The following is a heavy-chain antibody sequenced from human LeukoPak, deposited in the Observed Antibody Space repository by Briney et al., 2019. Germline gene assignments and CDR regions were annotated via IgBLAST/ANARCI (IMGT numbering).Heavy chain of an antibody. V-gene: IGHV1-69*13. CDR1: GYTLTELS. D-gene: IGHD5-18*01. Sequence: ASVKVSCKVSGYTLTELSMHWVRQAPGKGLEWMGGIIPIFGTANYAQKFQGRVTITADESTSTAYMELSSLRSEDTAVYYCARDGYSYGDYGMDVWGQGTTVTVSS. J-gene: IGHJ6*02. CDR2: IIPIFGTA. CDR3: ARDGYSYGDYGMDV.